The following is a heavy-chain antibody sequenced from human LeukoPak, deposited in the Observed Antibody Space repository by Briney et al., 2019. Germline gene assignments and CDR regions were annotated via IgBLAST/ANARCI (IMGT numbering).Heavy chain of an antibody. D-gene: IGHD4-17*01. V-gene: IGHV4-39*01. CDR2: IYYSGST. J-gene: IGHJ4*02. CDR1: GGSISSSSYY. CDR3: ARHETTVPYFDY. Sequence: PSETLSLTCTVPGGSISSSSYYWGWIRQPPGKGLEWIGSIYYSGSTYYNPSLRSRVTISVDTSKNQFSLKLSSVTAADTAVYYCARHETTVPYFDYWGQGTLVTVSS.